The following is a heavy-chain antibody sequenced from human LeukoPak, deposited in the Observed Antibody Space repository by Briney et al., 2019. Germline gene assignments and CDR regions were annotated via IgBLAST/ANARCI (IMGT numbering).Heavy chain of an antibody. J-gene: IGHJ4*02. Sequence: GRSLRLSCAASGFTFDDYAMHWVRQAPGKGLEWVSGIRWDRGTVGYAGSVKGRFTISGDNAKSSVYLQRNSLRAEDTALYYCARGIDSSGTYSGWGFHLRYWGQGTLVTVSS. CDR2: IRWDRGTV. V-gene: IGHV3-9*01. D-gene: IGHD1-26*01. CDR1: GFTFDDYA. CDR3: ARGIDSSGTYSGWGFHLRY.